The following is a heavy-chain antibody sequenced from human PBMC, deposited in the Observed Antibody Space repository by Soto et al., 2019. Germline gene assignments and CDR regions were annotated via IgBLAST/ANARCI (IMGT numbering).Heavy chain of an antibody. CDR3: ARVGPAHYYDSSGYYSPLDY. V-gene: IGHV1-69*01. Sequence: QVQLVQSGAEVKKPGSSVKVSCKASGDTFSSYAINWVRQAPGQGFEWMGGIIPMFGTANYAQKFKGRVTITAGESTSTVYIELSSLRSEDTAAYYCARVGPAHYYDSSGYYSPLDYWGQGTLVTVSS. J-gene: IGHJ4*02. D-gene: IGHD3-22*01. CDR1: GDTFSSYA. CDR2: IIPMFGTA.